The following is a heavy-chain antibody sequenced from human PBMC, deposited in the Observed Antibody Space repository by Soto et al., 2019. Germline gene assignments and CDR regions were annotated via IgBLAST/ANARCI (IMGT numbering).Heavy chain of an antibody. CDR1: GYTFTGHY. CDR3: GRGRSGQLVVFY. J-gene: IGHJ4*02. D-gene: IGHD3-10*01. Sequence: ASVKVSCKASGYTFTGHYIHWVRQAPGQGPEWMGEIGPASGDTRYAQKFQGRVTMTRDTSITAVYMELNNLSPDDTAVYYCGRGRSGQLVVFYWGQGTPVTVSS. V-gene: IGHV1-2*02. CDR2: IGPASGDT.